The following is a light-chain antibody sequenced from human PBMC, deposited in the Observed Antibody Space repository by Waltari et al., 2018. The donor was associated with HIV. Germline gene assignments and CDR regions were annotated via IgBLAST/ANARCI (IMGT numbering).Light chain of an antibody. J-gene: IGLJ3*02. Sequence: QSALTQPASVSGSPGQSITISCTGTSSDVGGYNYVSWYQRHPGKAPKLIIYDVSNPPTGLSERFSGSKSGNSASLTISRLEGEDEADYYCSSYTSSSTRVFGGGTTVTVL. V-gene: IGLV2-14*03. CDR3: SSYTSSSTRV. CDR2: DVS. CDR1: SSDVGGYNY.